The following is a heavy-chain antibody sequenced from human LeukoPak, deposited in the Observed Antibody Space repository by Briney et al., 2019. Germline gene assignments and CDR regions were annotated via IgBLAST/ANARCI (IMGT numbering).Heavy chain of an antibody. J-gene: IGHJ4*02. CDR2: IKQDESEK. V-gene: IGHV3-7*03. CDR1: GFTFNNYW. D-gene: IGHD3-22*01. Sequence: GGSLRLSCEASGFTFNNYWMSWFRQAPGKGLEWVANIKQDESEKNYVDSVKGRFTISRDNVKNSLYLQMNSLKTEDTAVYYCTREAPGGDYYDSSGYGTSYWGQGTLVTVSS. CDR3: TREAPGGDYYDSSGYGTSY.